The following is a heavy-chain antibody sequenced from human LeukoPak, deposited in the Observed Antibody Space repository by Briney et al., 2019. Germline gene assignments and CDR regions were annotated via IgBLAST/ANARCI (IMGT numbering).Heavy chain of an antibody. V-gene: IGHV1-69*04. J-gene: IGHJ3*02. CDR2: IIPILGIA. CDR1: GGTFSSYA. Sequence: SVKVSCKASGGTFSSYAISWVRQAPGQGLEWMGRIIPILGIANYAQKFQGRVTITADKSTSTAYMELSSLRSEDTAVYYCASGLVQTGGALDIWGQGTMVTVSS. D-gene: IGHD6-19*01. CDR3: ASGLVQTGGALDI.